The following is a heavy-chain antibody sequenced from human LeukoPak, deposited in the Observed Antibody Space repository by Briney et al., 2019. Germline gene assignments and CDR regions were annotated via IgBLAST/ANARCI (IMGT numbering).Heavy chain of an antibody. CDR2: ISAYNGNT. V-gene: IGHV1-18*04. J-gene: IGHJ4*02. CDR1: GYTFTSYG. D-gene: IGHD2-2*01. CDR3: ARDRGCSSSSCYSHFDY. Sequence: ASVKVSCKASGYTFTSYGISWVRQAPGQGLEWMGLISAYNGNTNYAQKLQGRVTMTTDTSTSTAYMELRSLRSDDTAVYYCARDRGCSSSSCYSHFDYWGQGTLVPVSS.